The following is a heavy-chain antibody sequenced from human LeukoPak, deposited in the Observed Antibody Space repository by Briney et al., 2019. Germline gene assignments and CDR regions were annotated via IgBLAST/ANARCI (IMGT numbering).Heavy chain of an antibody. D-gene: IGHD2-15*01. CDR3: ARREYCGGTSCYSGALDF. CDR2: FYYSGST. CDR1: GGSVSSGSNY. J-gene: IGHJ4*02. Sequence: PSETLSLTCTVSGGSVSSGSNYWSWIRQPPGKRLEWIGYFYYSGSTNYNPSLKSRVTISVDTSKNQFSLKLNSVTAADTAVYFCARREYCGGTSCYSGALDFWGQGILVTV. V-gene: IGHV4-61*01.